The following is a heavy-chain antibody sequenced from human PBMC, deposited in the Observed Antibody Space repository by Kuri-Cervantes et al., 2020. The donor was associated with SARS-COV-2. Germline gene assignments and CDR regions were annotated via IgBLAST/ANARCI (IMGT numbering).Heavy chain of an antibody. V-gene: IGHV4-34*01. CDR1: GFTFSSYS. CDR2: INHSGST. D-gene: IGHD1-26*01. J-gene: IGHJ4*02. Sequence: ESLKISCAASGFTFSSYSMNWIRQPPGKGLEWIGEINHSGSTNYNPSLKSRVTISVDTSKNQFSLKLSSVTAADTAVYYCARGGELLQMIDYWGQGTLVTVSS. CDR3: ARGGELLQMIDY.